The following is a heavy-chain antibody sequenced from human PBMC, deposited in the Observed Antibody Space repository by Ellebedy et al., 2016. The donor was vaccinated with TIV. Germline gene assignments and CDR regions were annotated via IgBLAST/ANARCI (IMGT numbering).Heavy chain of an antibody. J-gene: IGHJ4*02. Sequence: ASVKVSXKASRYTFTSYAMHWVRQAPGQRLEWMGWINAGNGNTKYSQKFQGRVTITRDTSASTAYMELSSLRSDDTAVYYCARARHDSSGQFDYWGQGTLVTVSS. CDR2: INAGNGNT. D-gene: IGHD3-22*01. V-gene: IGHV1-3*01. CDR3: ARARHDSSGQFDY. CDR1: RYTFTSYA.